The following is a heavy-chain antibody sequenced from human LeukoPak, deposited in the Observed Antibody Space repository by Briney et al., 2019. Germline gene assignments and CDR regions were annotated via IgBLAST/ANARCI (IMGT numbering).Heavy chain of an antibody. CDR3: AAPVEMATTP. J-gene: IGHJ4*02. CDR1: GGTFSSYA. D-gene: IGHD5-24*01. Sequence: GASVTVSCTASGGTFSSYAISWVRQAPGQGLEWMGRIIPILGIANYAQKFPGRVTITADKSTSTAYMELSSLRSEDTAVYYCAAPVEMATTPWGQGTLVTVSS. CDR2: IIPILGIA. V-gene: IGHV1-69*04.